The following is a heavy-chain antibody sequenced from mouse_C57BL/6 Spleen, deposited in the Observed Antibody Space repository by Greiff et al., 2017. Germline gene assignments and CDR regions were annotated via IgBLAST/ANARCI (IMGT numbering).Heavy chain of an antibody. CDR2: INPNNGGT. V-gene: IGHV1-18*01. J-gene: IGHJ4*01. Sequence: VQLQQSGPELVKPGASVKIPCKASGYTFTDYNMDWVKQSHGKSLEWIGDINPNNGGTIYNQKFKGKATLTVDKSSSTAYMELRSLTSEDTAVYYCASFRLGANVYAMDYWGQGTSVTVSS. CDR1: GYTFTDYN. CDR3: ASFRLGANVYAMDY. D-gene: IGHD2-14*01.